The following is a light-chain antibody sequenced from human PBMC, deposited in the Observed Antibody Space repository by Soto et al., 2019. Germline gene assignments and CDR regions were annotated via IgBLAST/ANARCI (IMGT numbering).Light chain of an antibody. CDR1: QGISRS. J-gene: IGKJ5*01. V-gene: IGKV1-12*01. CDR2: AAS. CDR3: QQTYSSLPIT. Sequence: IQMTQSPSSVSASVGDRVTISCQASQGISRSLAWYQQKPGKAPKLLIYAASTLQSGVPSRFSGSGSGTDFTLTINGLQPEDFATYYCQQTYSSLPITFGQGTRLEIK.